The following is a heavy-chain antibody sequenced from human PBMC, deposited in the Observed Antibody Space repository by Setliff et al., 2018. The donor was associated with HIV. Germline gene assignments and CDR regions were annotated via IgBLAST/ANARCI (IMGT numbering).Heavy chain of an antibody. D-gene: IGHD4-4*01. CDR3: ARGRMATVLIRNWIDP. V-gene: IGHV4-34*01. CDR1: GGSLSGYY. J-gene: IGHJ5*02. CDR2: INHSGST. Sequence: NPSETLSLTCAVYGGSLSGYYWTWIRPTTGKGLEWIGEINHSGSTNYNPSLKSRVTISIDTSKNQFSLKISSVNAADTAMYYCARGRMATVLIRNWIDPWGQGSLVTVSS.